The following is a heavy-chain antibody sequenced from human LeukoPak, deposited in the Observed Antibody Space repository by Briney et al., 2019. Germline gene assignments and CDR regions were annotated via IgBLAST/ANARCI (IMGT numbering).Heavy chain of an antibody. J-gene: IGHJ3*01. V-gene: IGHV1-18*01. CDR3: ARDFDV. CDR1: GYTFTTYG. CDR2: VSVNNGNT. Sequence: ASVKVSCKGSGYTFTTYGISGVRQAPGEGREWMGWVSVNNGNTNYAQKLQGRVPMTTHTSTNTAYMQPRSLRSDDTAVYSCARDFDVSGQGTMVTVSS.